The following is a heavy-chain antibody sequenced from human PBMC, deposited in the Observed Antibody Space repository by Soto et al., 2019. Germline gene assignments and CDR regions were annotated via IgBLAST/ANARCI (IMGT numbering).Heavy chain of an antibody. CDR3: AGHGQRQGQTYSYDRSGHVGYDT. CDR2: IYPGDSDT. CDR1: GYSFTSYW. D-gene: IGHD3-22*01. Sequence: PGESLKISFRGSGYSFTSYWIGWVRQMPGKGLEWMGIIYPGDSDTRYSPSFQGQVTISADTSISTAYLHWSILKASDTAMYYTAGHGQRQGQTYSYDRSGHVGYDTWGQGTLVTVSS. J-gene: IGHJ5*02. V-gene: IGHV5-51*01.